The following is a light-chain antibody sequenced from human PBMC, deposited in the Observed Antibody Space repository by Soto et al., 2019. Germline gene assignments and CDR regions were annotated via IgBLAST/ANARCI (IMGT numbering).Light chain of an antibody. CDR1: QSVSGY. V-gene: IGKV3-11*01. J-gene: IGKJ5*01. Sequence: EIVLTQSPATLSLSPGERATLSCRASQSVSGYFAWYQQRPGQAPRLLIYDASNRATGIPARFSGSGSGTDFTLTISSLEPEDFAVYYCQQRSNWPPITFGQGTRLEI. CDR3: QQRSNWPPIT. CDR2: DAS.